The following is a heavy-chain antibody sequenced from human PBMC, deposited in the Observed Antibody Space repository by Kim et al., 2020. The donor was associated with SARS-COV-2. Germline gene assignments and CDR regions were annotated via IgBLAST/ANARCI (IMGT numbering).Heavy chain of an antibody. Sequence: GGSLRLSCAASGFTFSGYSMNWVRQAPGKGLEWVSSISSSSSYIYYADSVKGRFTISRDNAKNSLYLQMNSLRAEDTAVYYCARELAARRGETYYYGMDVWGQGTTVTVSS. CDR1: GFTFSGYS. J-gene: IGHJ6*02. V-gene: IGHV3-21*01. D-gene: IGHD6-6*01. CDR2: ISSSSSYI. CDR3: ARELAARRGETYYYGMDV.